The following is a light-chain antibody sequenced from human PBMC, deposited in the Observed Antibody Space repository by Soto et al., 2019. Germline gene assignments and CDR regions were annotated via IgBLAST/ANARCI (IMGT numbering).Light chain of an antibody. V-gene: IGKV1-5*01. J-gene: IGKJ1*01. CDR3: QQYDTYLWT. CDR1: QDIGSW. CDR2: DAS. Sequence: DIQMTQSPSTLAASVGDTVTVTCRAGQDIGSWLAWYQQKAGEAPKLLIFDASSLEDDVPSRFSGSGSGTEFTLSISSLQPDDIATYYCQQYDTYLWTFGQGTKV.